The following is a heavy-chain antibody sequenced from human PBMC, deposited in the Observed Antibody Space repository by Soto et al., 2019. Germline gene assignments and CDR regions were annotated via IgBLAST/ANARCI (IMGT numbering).Heavy chain of an antibody. Sequence: WETLSLTCTVSGGSVSSGSYYWSWIRQPPGKGLEWIGYIYYSGSTNYNPSLKSRVTISVDTSKNQFSLKLSSVTAADTAVYYCARDRDGDYNWFDPWGQGTLVTVSS. D-gene: IGHD4-17*01. CDR1: GGSVSSGSYY. CDR2: IYYSGST. V-gene: IGHV4-61*01. J-gene: IGHJ5*02. CDR3: ARDRDGDYNWFDP.